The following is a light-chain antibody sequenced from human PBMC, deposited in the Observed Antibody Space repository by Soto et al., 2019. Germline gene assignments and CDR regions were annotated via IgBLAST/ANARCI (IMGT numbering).Light chain of an antibody. Sequence: EIVMTQSPATLSVSPGERATLSCRASQSVSSDLAWYQHKSGQAPRLLIYGASTRATGIPARFSGSGSGTEFTLTISSLQSEDFAVYYCQHYNNWPLTFGGGTKVDIK. V-gene: IGKV3-15*01. CDR1: QSVSSD. J-gene: IGKJ4*01. CDR2: GAS. CDR3: QHYNNWPLT.